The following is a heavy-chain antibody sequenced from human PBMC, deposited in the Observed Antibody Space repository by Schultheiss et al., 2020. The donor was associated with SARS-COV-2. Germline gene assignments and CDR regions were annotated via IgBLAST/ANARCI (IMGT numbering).Heavy chain of an antibody. J-gene: IGHJ6*02. CDR3: ARDKAARNYYYYGMDV. D-gene: IGHD6-6*01. CDR1: GFTFSSYA. Sequence: GSLRLSCAASGFTFSSYAMHWVRQAPGKGLEWVAVISYDGSNKYYADSVKGRFTISRDNSKNTLYLQMNSLRAEDTAVYYCARDKAARNYYYYGMDVWGQGTTVTVSS. V-gene: IGHV3-30-3*01. CDR2: ISYDGSNK.